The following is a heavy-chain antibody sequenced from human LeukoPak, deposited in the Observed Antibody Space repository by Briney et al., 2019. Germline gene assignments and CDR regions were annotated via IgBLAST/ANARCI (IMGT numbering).Heavy chain of an antibody. D-gene: IGHD2-2*01. J-gene: IGHJ4*02. CDR1: GYTFTGYY. CDR3: ARDIHCSSTSCRDY. Sequence: ASVKVSCKASGYTFTGYYMHWVRQAPGQGLEWMGWINPNSGGTNYAQKFQGRVTMTRDTSISTAYMELSRLRSDDTAVYYCARDIHCSSTSCRDYWGQGTLVTVSS. V-gene: IGHV1-2*02. CDR2: INPNSGGT.